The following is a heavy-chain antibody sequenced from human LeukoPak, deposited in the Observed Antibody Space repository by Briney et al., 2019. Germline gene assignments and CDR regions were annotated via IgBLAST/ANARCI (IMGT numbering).Heavy chain of an antibody. CDR3: ARGRYGWLPFDY. Sequence: SETQSLTCTVSGGSISSYYWSWIRQPPGKGLEWIGYIYYSGSTNYNPSLKSRVTISVDTSKNQFTLKLSSVTAADTAVYYCARGRYGWLPFDYWGQGTLVTVSS. J-gene: IGHJ4*02. D-gene: IGHD3-16*01. CDR1: GGSISSYY. V-gene: IGHV4-59*01. CDR2: IYYSGST.